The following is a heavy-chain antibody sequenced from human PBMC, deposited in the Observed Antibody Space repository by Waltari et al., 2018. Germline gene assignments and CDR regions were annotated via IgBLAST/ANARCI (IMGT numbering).Heavy chain of an antibody. CDR3: ARVNRESLIRGATIDS. D-gene: IGHD3-10*01. V-gene: IGHV3-23*01. Sequence: EVQLLESGGALVQPGGSLRLSCAASGFNFRNYAMTWVRQAPGKGLGWVASINFRGENTAYGDSVKGRSNIARDNSKNTLSVQLDSLRLDDTGVYFCARVNRESLIRGATIDSWGQGTRVTVSS. CDR1: GFNFRNYA. CDR2: INFRGENT. J-gene: IGHJ4*02.